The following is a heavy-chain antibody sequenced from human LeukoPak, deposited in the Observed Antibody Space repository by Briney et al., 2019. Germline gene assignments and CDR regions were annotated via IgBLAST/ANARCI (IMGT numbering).Heavy chain of an antibody. CDR2: MNPNSGNT. V-gene: IGHV1-8*01. CDR1: GYTFTSYD. D-gene: IGHD3-22*01. CDR3: ARVGRGDSSGYSRWFDP. J-gene: IGHJ5*02. Sequence: ASVKVSCKASGYTFTSYDINWVRQATGQGLEWMGWMNPNSGNTGYAQKFQGRVTMTRNTSISKAYMELRSLRSEDTAVYYCARVGRGDSSGYSRWFDPWGQGTLVTVSS.